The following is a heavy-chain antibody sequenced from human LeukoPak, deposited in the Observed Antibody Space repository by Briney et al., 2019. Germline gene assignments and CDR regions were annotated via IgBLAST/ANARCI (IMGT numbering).Heavy chain of an antibody. Sequence: GGSLRLSCAASGFTFSSYAMRWVRQAPGKGLEWGSSITGSGGGTYYADSVRGRFTISRDNSKNTLYLQMNSLRAEDTAVYFCVKGFVHPTYYFEYWGQGTLVTVSS. D-gene: IGHD3-10*01. CDR2: ITGSGGGT. CDR1: GFTFSSYA. CDR3: VKGFVHPTYYFEY. V-gene: IGHV3-23*01. J-gene: IGHJ4*02.